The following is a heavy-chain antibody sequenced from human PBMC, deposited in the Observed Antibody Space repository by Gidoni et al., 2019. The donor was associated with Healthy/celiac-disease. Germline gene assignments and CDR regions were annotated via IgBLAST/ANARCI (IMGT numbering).Heavy chain of an antibody. D-gene: IGHD4-17*01. J-gene: IGHJ6*02. CDR3: ARLWDYGDYYYGMDV. CDR1: GFPFRSYS. Sequence: EVQLVESGGGLVKPGGYLGTSFAAPGFPFRSYSMNWVRQSPGKGLEWVSSISSSSSYIYYADSVKGRFTISRDNAKNSLYLQMNSLRAEDTAVYYCARLWDYGDYYYGMDVWGQGTTVTVSS. V-gene: IGHV3-21*01. CDR2: ISSSSSYI.